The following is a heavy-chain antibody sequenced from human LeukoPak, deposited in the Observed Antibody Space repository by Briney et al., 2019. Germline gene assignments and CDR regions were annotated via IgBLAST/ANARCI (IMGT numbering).Heavy chain of an antibody. CDR3: ARRLGRKFGERFYYYHYMDV. CDR2: INHSGST. J-gene: IGHJ6*03. D-gene: IGHD3-10*01. CDR1: GGSFSGYC. Sequence: SETLSLTCAVYGGSFSGYCWNWIRQPPGKGLEWIGEINHSGSTTYNPSLKSRVTISVDTSKNQFSLKLSSVTAADTAVYYCARRLGRKFGERFYYYHYMDVWGKGTTVTISS. V-gene: IGHV4-34*01.